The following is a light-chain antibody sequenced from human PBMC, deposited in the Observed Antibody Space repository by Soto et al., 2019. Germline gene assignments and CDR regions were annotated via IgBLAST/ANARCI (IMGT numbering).Light chain of an antibody. Sequence: EIVLTQSPATLSSFPGDRVTLSCRASQAVNTRLAWYQHKPGQAPRLLIYLASNRAAGVPARFSGSGSGTDFTLTISNVEPEDFAVYYCQQYGRSPWTFGQGTKVEIK. CDR3: QQYGRSPWT. V-gene: IGKV3D-11*03. CDR1: QAVNTR. J-gene: IGKJ1*01. CDR2: LAS.